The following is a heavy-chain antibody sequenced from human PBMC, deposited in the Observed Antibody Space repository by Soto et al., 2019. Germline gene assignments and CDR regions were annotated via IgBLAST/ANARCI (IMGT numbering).Heavy chain of an antibody. CDR3: SRFRGMPTSGRSSEECHIDF. J-gene: IGHJ4*01. CDR1: GNHITSVVHD. D-gene: IGHD2-2*01. Sequence: SETRYITCSISGNHITSVVHDLSSPRYLPGKGMEWIHYIFYNVHTYYNPSLKSRVAISVDTSKNQFSLKLNSVTAAATGGYYCSRFRGMPTSGRSSEECHIDFWGAGTLV. CDR2: IFYNVHT. V-gene: IGHV4-31*03.